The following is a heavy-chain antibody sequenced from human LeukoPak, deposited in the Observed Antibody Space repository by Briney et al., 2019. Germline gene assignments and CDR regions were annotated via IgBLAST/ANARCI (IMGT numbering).Heavy chain of an antibody. Sequence: GESLKISCQGSGYSFTTYWIGWVRQMPGKGLEWMGIIYPGDSDTRYSPSFQGQVTISADKSISTAYLQWSSLKASDTAMYYCARLQYSSGWGTFDYWGQGTLVTVSS. D-gene: IGHD6-19*01. J-gene: IGHJ4*02. CDR1: GYSFTTYW. V-gene: IGHV5-51*01. CDR3: ARLQYSSGWGTFDY. CDR2: IYPGDSDT.